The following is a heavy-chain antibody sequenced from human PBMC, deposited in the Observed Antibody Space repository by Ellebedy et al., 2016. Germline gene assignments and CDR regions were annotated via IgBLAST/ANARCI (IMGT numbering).Heavy chain of an antibody. V-gene: IGHV4-38-2*02. J-gene: IGHJ4*02. Sequence: SETLSLTCTVSGYSISNGYYWGWIRQPPGKGLEWIASVYYTGFTFYNPSLKSRVTMSVDTSKNHFSLNLTSVTAADTAVFYCARDFRRATIYYFDSWGQGKLVTVSS. D-gene: IGHD5-24*01. CDR1: GYSISNGYY. CDR3: ARDFRRATIYYFDS. CDR2: VYYTGFT.